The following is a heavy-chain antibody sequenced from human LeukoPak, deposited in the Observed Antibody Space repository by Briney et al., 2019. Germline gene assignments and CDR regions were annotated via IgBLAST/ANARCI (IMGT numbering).Heavy chain of an antibody. J-gene: IGHJ4*02. D-gene: IGHD6-19*01. Sequence: PGGSLRLSCAASGFTFSSYDMSWVRQAPGKGLEWVSAISGSGGSTYYAASEKGRFTISRDNSKNTLYLQMNSLRAEDTAVYYCAKTKSGSGWYRHYFDYWGQGTLVTVSS. CDR1: GFTFSSYD. CDR3: AKTKSGSGWYRHYFDY. CDR2: ISGSGGST. V-gene: IGHV3-23*01.